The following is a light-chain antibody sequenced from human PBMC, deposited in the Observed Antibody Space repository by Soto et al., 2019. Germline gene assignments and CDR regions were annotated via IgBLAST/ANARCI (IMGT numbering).Light chain of an antibody. CDR2: WAS. CDR3: QQYYSSLT. Sequence: DIVMTQSPVSLSVSLGERATINCKSSQTVFHSSYNKDFLAWYQQKPGQPPKLLFYWASTRESGVPARFSGGGSGTDFSLTISSLQAEGVAVYYCQQYYSSLTFGQGTKLEIK. CDR1: QTVFHSSYNKDF. V-gene: IGKV4-1*01. J-gene: IGKJ2*01.